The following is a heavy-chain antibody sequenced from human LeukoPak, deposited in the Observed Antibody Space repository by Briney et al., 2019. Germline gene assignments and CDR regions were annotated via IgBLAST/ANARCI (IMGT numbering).Heavy chain of an antibody. CDR1: GFTFSSYG. D-gene: IGHD3-16*02. V-gene: IGHV3-33*01. CDR2: IWYDGSNK. J-gene: IGHJ6*02. CDR3: ARAGYDYVWGSYPMSRAYYGMDV. Sequence: GGSLRLSCAASGFTFSSYGMHWVRQAPGKGLEWVAVIWYDGSNKYYADSVKGRFTISRDNSKNTLYLQMNSLRAEDTAVYYCARAGYDYVWGSYPMSRAYYGMDVWGQGTTVTVSS.